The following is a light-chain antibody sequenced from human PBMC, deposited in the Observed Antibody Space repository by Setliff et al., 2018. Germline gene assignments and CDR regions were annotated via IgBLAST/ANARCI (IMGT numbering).Light chain of an antibody. Sequence: QSALTQPPSVSGAPGQRVAISCTGSSSDIGAGFGVHWYQQLPGTAPKLLIYGDANRPSGVPDRFSGSKSGTSASLAITGLQAEDEADYYCQSYGGSVSGYVFGTGTKVTVL. CDR1: SSDIGAGFG. J-gene: IGLJ1*01. CDR2: GDA. V-gene: IGLV1-40*01. CDR3: QSYGGSVSGYV.